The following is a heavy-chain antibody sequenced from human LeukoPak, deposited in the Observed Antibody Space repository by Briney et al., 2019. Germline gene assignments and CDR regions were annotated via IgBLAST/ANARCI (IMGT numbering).Heavy chain of an antibody. Sequence: SETLSLTCTVSGGSISPYYWSWIRQPPGKGLEWIGYIYYSGSTNYNPSLKSRVTISVDTSKNQFSLNLTSVTAADTAVYYCARDSSGTLSGGGWFDPWGQGTLVTVSS. CDR3: ARDSSGTLSGGGWFDP. V-gene: IGHV4-59*12. CDR2: IYYSGST. D-gene: IGHD6-19*01. J-gene: IGHJ5*02. CDR1: GGSISPYY.